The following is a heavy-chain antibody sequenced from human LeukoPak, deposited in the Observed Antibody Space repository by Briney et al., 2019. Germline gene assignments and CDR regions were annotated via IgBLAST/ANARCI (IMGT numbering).Heavy chain of an antibody. J-gene: IGHJ6*03. CDR1: GYTFTSYG. CDR2: INPNSGGT. Sequence: ASVKVSCKASGYTFTSYGISWVRQAPGQGLEWMGWINPNSGGTNYAQKFQGRVTMTRDTSISTAYMELSRLRSDDTAVYYCARVRSGVYYYYYMDVWGKGTTVTVSS. D-gene: IGHD5-12*01. V-gene: IGHV1-2*02. CDR3: ARVRSGVYYYYYMDV.